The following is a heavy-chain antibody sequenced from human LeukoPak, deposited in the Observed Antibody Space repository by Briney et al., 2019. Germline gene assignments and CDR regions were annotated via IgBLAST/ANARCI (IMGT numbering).Heavy chain of an antibody. CDR2: IHHSGSI. CDR3: ARRMGKRFGERYYYYHYMDV. V-gene: IGHV4-34*01. Sequence: TSSETLSLTCAVYGGSFSGYYWSWIRQPPGKGLEWIGEIHHSGSINYNSSLKSRVTISVDTSKNQFSLKLSSVTAADTAVYYCARRMGKRFGERYYYYHYMDVWGKGTTVTISS. CDR1: GGSFSGYY. J-gene: IGHJ6*03. D-gene: IGHD3-10*01.